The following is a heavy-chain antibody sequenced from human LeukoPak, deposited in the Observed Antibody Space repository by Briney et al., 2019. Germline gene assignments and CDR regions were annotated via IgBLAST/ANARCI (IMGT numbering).Heavy chain of an antibody. Sequence: PVGSLRPSCAASGFTVSTNYMSWVRQAPGRGLEWVSVIYAGGTTYYADSVRGRFTISTDNSKNTLYLQMNSLRDEDTAVYYCARDSSGWYDHWGQGTLVTVSS. CDR3: ARDSSGWYDH. V-gene: IGHV3-53*01. CDR2: IYAGGTT. J-gene: IGHJ5*02. CDR1: GFTVSTNY. D-gene: IGHD6-19*01.